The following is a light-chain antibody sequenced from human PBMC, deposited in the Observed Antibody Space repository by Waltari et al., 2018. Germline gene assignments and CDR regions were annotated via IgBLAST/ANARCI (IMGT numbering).Light chain of an antibody. Sequence: DIKMTKSASSLSASVGDKVTISCRASQDINNALAWYQQKPGKAPRFLIYGASNLQSGVPSRFSGSGSGTDFILTISNLQPEDFAVYYCQQRQTFPLTFGGGTKVEIK. CDR2: GAS. J-gene: IGKJ4*01. V-gene: IGKV1-17*02. CDR3: QQRQTFPLT. CDR1: QDINNA.